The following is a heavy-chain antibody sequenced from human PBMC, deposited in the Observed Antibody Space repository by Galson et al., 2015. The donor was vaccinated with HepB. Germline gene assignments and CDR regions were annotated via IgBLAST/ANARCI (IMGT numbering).Heavy chain of an antibody. D-gene: IGHD6-13*01. Sequence: SVKVSCKASGGTFSSYTISWVRQAPGQGLEWMGRIIPILGIANYAQKFQGRVTITADKSTSTAYMELSSLRSEDTAVYYCARDLGDSSSWSDYWGQGTLVTVSS. CDR2: IIPILGIA. J-gene: IGHJ4*02. CDR1: GGTFSSYT. V-gene: IGHV1-69*04. CDR3: ARDLGDSSSWSDY.